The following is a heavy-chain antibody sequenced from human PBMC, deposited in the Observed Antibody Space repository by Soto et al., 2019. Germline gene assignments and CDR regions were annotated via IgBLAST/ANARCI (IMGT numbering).Heavy chain of an antibody. CDR3: AREGASGFGMDV. CDR1: GGSIRSYY. Sequence: QVQLQDSGPGLVKPSETLSLTCNVSGGSIRSYYWSWIRQPAGKALEWIGRIYTSGTTNYNPSLKSRATILVDTSKNQFSLKLSSVTAADTAVYYCAREGASGFGMDVWGQGTTVTVSS. J-gene: IGHJ6*02. CDR2: IYTSGTT. V-gene: IGHV4-4*07. D-gene: IGHD1-26*01.